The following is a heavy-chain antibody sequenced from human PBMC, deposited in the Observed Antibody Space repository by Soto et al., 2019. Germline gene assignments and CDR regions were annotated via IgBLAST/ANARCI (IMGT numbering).Heavy chain of an antibody. CDR3: ARRLSGYYTRWFDP. CDR1: GGSFSGYY. J-gene: IGHJ5*02. Sequence: QVQLQQWGAGLLKPSETLSLTCAVYGGSFSGYYWSWIRQPPGKGLEWIGEINHSGSTNYNPSLKSRVTISVDTSKNQFSLKLSSVTAADTAVYYCARRLSGYYTRWFDPWGQGTLVTVSS. CDR2: INHSGST. D-gene: IGHD3-3*01. V-gene: IGHV4-34*01.